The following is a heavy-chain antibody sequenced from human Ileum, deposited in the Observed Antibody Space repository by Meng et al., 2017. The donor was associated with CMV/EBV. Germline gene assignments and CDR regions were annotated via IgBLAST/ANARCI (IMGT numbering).Heavy chain of an antibody. Sequence: GESLKISCGASGFTFSNYAMHWVRQAPGKGLQWVAFIRYDGTYTSYTDSVKGRFTISRDNSKNTLYLQMNSLRAEDTAVYYCARAGIAARHGDFDYWGQGTLVTVSS. V-gene: IGHV3-30*02. CDR2: IRYDGTYT. D-gene: IGHD6-6*01. CDR1: GFTFSNYA. CDR3: ARAGIAARHGDFDY. J-gene: IGHJ4*02.